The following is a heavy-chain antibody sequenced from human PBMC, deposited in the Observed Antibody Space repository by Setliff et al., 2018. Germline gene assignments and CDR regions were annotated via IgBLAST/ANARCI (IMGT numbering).Heavy chain of an antibody. CDR1: GDSINSRFFY. J-gene: IGHJ4*02. V-gene: IGHV4-61*02. D-gene: IGHD3-10*01. CDR3: VRETLMVQRNFDY. CDR2: ASGGGSA. Sequence: SETLSLTCTVSGDSINSRFFYWSWIRQPAGKGLEWVGRASGGGSASYNPSLRSRLTVSLDTSKSQFSLKLTSLTAAGTAVYFCVRETLMVQRNFDYWAQGTLVTVSS.